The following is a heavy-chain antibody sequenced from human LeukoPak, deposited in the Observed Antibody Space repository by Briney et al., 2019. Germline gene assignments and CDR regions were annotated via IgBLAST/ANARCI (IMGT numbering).Heavy chain of an antibody. CDR1: GYTFTSYD. Sequence: ASVKVSCKASGYTFTSYDINWVRQATVQGLEWMGWMNPNSGNTGYAQKFQGRVTMTRNTSISTAYMELSSLRSEDTAVYYCARGRLRDFWSGYFSPNYYYYYMDVWGKGTTVTVSS. V-gene: IGHV1-8*01. J-gene: IGHJ6*03. CDR3: ARGRLRDFWSGYFSPNYYYYYMDV. D-gene: IGHD3-3*01. CDR2: MNPNSGNT.